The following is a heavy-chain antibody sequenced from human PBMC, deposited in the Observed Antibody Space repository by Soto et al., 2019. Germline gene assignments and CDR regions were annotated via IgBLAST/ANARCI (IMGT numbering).Heavy chain of an antibody. CDR3: ARQLTTRYYYYGMDG. D-gene: IGHD4-17*01. CDR2: IYPGDSDT. J-gene: IGHJ6*01. Sequence: TGESLKISCKGSGYSFTSYWIGWVRQMPGKGLEWMGIIYPGDSDTRYSPSFQGQVTISADKSISTAYLQWSSLKASDTAMYYCARQLTTRYYYYGMDGWGQGTTVTVSS. CDR1: GYSFTSYW. V-gene: IGHV5-51*01.